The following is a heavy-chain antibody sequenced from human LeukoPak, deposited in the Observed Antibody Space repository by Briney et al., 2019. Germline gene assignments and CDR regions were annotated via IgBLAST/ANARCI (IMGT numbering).Heavy chain of an antibody. V-gene: IGHV3-33*06. Sequence: QPGGSLRLSCAASGFTFSSYGMHWVRQAPGKGLEWVAVIWYDGSNKYYADSVKGRFTISRDNSKNTLYLQMNSLRAEDTAVYYCAKDQYYYDSSGYYDHWGQGTLVTVSS. CDR1: GFTFSSYG. CDR3: AKDQYYYDSSGYYDH. D-gene: IGHD3-22*01. CDR2: IWYDGSNK. J-gene: IGHJ5*02.